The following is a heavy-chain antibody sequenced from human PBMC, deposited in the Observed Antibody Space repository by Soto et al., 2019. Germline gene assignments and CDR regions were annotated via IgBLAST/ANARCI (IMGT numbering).Heavy chain of an antibody. CDR3: ARGRGYSGLFDY. D-gene: IGHD5-12*01. CDR1: GYTFTSYA. Sequence: QVQLVQSGAEVKKPGASVKVSCKASGYTFTSYAMHWVRQAPGQRLEWMGWINAGNGNTKYSQKFQGRVTITRDTSASTAYMELSSLRSEDTAVYYCARGRGYSGLFDYWGQGTLVTVSS. V-gene: IGHV1-3*01. J-gene: IGHJ4*02. CDR2: INAGNGNT.